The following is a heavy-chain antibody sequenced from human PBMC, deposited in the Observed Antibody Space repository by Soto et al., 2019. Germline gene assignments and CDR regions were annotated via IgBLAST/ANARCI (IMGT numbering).Heavy chain of an antibody. D-gene: IGHD3-10*01. CDR1: GFTFSSYW. Sequence: EVQLVESGGGLVQPGGSLRLSCAASGFTFSSYWMHWVRQAPGKGLVWVSRIKNDGSSTTYADSVKGRFTISRDNAKNTLYLQMNSLRAEDTAMYYCARDYMVRGWDSNWFDPWGQGTLVTVSS. V-gene: IGHV3-74*01. CDR3: ARDYMVRGWDSNWFDP. CDR2: IKNDGSST. J-gene: IGHJ5*02.